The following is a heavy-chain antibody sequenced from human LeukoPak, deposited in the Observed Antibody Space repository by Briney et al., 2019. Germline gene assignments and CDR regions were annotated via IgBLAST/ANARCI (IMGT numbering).Heavy chain of an antibody. J-gene: IGHJ4*02. D-gene: IGHD1-26*01. Sequence: PGGSLRLSCAASEFTVSVNYMSWVRQAPGKGLEWVAFIRYDGSNKYYADSAKGRFTISRDNSKNTLYLQMNSLRAEDTAIYYCARDNYSGSRYFDHWGQGTLVTVSS. V-gene: IGHV3-30*02. CDR2: IRYDGSNK. CDR3: ARDNYSGSRYFDH. CDR1: EFTVSVNY.